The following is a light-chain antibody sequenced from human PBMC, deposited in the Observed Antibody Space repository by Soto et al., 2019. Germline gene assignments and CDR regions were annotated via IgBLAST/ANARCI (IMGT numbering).Light chain of an antibody. CDR2: DTT. J-gene: IGLJ1*01. CDR3: LLSCKGAYV. V-gene: IGLV7-46*01. CDR1: TGAVTNGHY. Sequence: QAVVTQEPSLTVSPGGTVTLTCGSSTGAVTNGHYPYWFQQKPGQAPRTLIYDTTNRQSWTPARFSGSPLGGKAALTLSGAQPEDEAEYYCLLSCKGAYVFXTGTKVTVL.